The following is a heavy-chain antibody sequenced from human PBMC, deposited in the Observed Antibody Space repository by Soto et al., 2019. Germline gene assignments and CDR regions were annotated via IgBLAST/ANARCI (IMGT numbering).Heavy chain of an antibody. D-gene: IGHD1-26*01. CDR2: ISSGGSTI. V-gene: IGHV3-48*03. Sequence: DVQLVESGGGLVQPGGSLRLSCAASGFTFSSYEMNWVRQAPGKGLEWISYISSGGSTIYYADSVKGRFTISRDNAKNALYLQMNSLRAEDTAVYFCVRDRSYYFDYWGQGTLVTVSS. CDR3: VRDRSYYFDY. J-gene: IGHJ4*02. CDR1: GFTFSSYE.